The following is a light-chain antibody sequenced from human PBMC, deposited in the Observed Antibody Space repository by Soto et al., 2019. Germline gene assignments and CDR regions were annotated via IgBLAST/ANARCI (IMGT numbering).Light chain of an antibody. CDR2: WAS. Sequence: DIVMTQSPDSLAVSLGERATINCKSSQSVLYSSNNKNYLAWYQQKPGQPPTLLIYWASTRESGVPDRFSGSGSGTQFTLTVSSLQAADVALYYCHQSYGTLWTFGQGTKVEIK. V-gene: IGKV4-1*01. J-gene: IGKJ1*01. CDR1: QSVLYSSNNKNY. CDR3: HQSYGTLWT.